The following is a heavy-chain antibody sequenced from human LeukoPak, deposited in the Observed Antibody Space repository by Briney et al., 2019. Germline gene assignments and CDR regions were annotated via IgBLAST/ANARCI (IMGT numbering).Heavy chain of an antibody. CDR2: ITWNSRNI. D-gene: IGHD3-10*01. CDR1: GFTFGDYA. CDR3: AKRSGGRSAATNSDYYYAMDV. V-gene: IGHV3-9*01. J-gene: IGHJ6*02. Sequence: GGSLRLSCAASGFTFGDYAMHWIRQAPGKGLEWVSGITWNSRNIGYADSVKGRFTISRDNAKNFLYLQMNGLKAEDTALYYCAKRSGGRSAATNSDYYYAMDVWGQGTTVTVSS.